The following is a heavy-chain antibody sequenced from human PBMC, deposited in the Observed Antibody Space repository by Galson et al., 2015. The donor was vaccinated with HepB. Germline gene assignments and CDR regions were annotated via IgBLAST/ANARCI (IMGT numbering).Heavy chain of an antibody. V-gene: IGHV3-30*18. CDR1: GFTFSSYG. CDR3: AKDLHGSGSYYDYYAMDV. Sequence: SLRLSCAVSGFTFSSYGMHWGRQAPGKGLEWVAVISYDGSNKYYADSVKGRFTISRDNSKNTLYLQMNSLRAEDTAVYYCAKDLHGSGSYYDYYAMDVWGQGTTVTVSS. CDR2: ISYDGSNK. D-gene: IGHD3-10*01. J-gene: IGHJ6*02.